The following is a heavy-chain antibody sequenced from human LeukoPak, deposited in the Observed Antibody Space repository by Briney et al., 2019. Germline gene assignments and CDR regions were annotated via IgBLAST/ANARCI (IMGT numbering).Heavy chain of an antibody. Sequence: ASVEVSCKASGYTFTSYDINWVRQATGQGLEWMGWMNPNSGNTGYAQKFQGRVTMTRNTSISTAYMELSSLRSEDTAVYYCARGYCSSTSCYLARQNWFDPWGQGTLVTVSS. CDR1: GYTFTSYD. D-gene: IGHD2-2*01. CDR3: ARGYCSSTSCYLARQNWFDP. CDR2: MNPNSGNT. V-gene: IGHV1-8*01. J-gene: IGHJ5*02.